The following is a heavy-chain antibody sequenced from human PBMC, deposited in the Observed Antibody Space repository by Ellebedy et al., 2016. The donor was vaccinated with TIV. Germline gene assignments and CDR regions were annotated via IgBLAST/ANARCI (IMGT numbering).Heavy chain of an antibody. CDR2: IYSRGDT. J-gene: IGHJ4*02. Sequence: GGSLRLSXEASEFAFSDFWMSWVRQAPGKGLEWVSAIYSRGDTRYADSVKGRFTISRDNSKNTLYLQMKSLRAEDTAVYYRARDPPSSSTRTWGWGQGTLVTVSS. CDR1: EFAFSDFW. D-gene: IGHD2-2*01. V-gene: IGHV3-66*01. CDR3: ARDPPSSSTRTWG.